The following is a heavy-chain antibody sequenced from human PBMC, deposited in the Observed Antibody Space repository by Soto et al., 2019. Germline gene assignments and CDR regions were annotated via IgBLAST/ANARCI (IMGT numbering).Heavy chain of an antibody. D-gene: IGHD5-18*01. J-gene: IGHJ4*02. CDR2: ISHSGST. Sequence: QVQLQESGPGLVKPSQTLSLTCTVSGGSISSAAYYWSWIRQRPGKGLEWIGYISHSGSTYYTPSLKSRVIISADTSKNQFSVNLTSVTPADTAVYYCAREYTYGSNFFDCWGQGALVTVSS. CDR1: GGSISSAAYY. CDR3: AREYTYGSNFFDC. V-gene: IGHV4-31*03.